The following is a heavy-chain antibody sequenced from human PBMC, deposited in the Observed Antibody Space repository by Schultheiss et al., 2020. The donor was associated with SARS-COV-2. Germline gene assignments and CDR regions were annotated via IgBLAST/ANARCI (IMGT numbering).Heavy chain of an antibody. CDR2: MNPNSGNT. J-gene: IGHJ6*02. CDR3: ARDFNRRYFDWSSPYYYGMDV. D-gene: IGHD3-9*01. CDR1: GYTFTSYD. V-gene: IGHV1-8*01. Sequence: ASVKVSCKASGYTFTSYDINWVRQATGQGLEWMGWMNPNSGNTGYAQEFQGRVTMTRNTAISTAYMELRSLRSDDTAVYYCARDFNRRYFDWSSPYYYGMDVWGQGTTVTVSS.